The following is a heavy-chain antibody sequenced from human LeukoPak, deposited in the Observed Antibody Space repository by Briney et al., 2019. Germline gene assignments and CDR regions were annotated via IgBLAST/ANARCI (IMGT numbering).Heavy chain of an antibody. D-gene: IGHD2/OR15-2a*01. V-gene: IGHV3-23*01. J-gene: IGHJ5*02. CDR1: GFTFSSYA. Sequence: QTGGSLRLSCVASGFTFSSYAVSWVRQAPGKGLEWVSTISGSRISTYYADSVKGRFTISRDNAKNSLYLQMKSLRAEDTAVYYCARGKTSQNIVTRKTYNWFDPWGQGTLVTVSS. CDR2: ISGSRIST. CDR3: ARGKTSQNIVTRKTYNWFDP.